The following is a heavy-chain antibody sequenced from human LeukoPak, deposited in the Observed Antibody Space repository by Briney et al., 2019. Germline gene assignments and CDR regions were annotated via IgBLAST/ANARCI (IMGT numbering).Heavy chain of an antibody. CDR2: IWYDGSNK. CDR1: GFTFSSYG. V-gene: IGHV3-33*01. CDR3: ARDGDGYNYGPDSPAPIDY. Sequence: GGSLRLSCAASGFTFSSYGMRWVRQAPGKGLEWVAVIWYDGSNKYYADSVKGRFTISRDNSKNTLYLQMNSLRAEDTAVYYCARDGDGYNYGPDSPAPIDYWGQGTLVTVSS. J-gene: IGHJ4*02. D-gene: IGHD5-24*01.